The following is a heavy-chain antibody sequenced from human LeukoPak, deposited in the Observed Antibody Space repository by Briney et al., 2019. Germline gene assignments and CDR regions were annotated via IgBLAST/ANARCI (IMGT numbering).Heavy chain of an antibody. Sequence: GGSLRLSCAASGFTFDDYAMHWVRQAPGKGLEWVSGISWNSGSIGYADSVKGRFTISRDNAKNSLYLQMNSLRAEDTALYYCAKDSARDEDYFDYWGQGTLVTVSS. V-gene: IGHV3-9*01. CDR3: AKDSARDEDYFDY. CDR1: GFTFDDYA. J-gene: IGHJ4*02. CDR2: ISWNSGSI.